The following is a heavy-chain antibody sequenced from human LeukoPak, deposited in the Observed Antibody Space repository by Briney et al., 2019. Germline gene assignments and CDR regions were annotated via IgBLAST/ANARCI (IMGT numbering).Heavy chain of an antibody. Sequence: ASVTVSCTASGYTFTSYGISWVRQAPGQGLEWMGWISAYNGNTNYAQKLQGRVTMTTDTSTSTAYMELRSLTSDDTAVYYCARVNNYDILSSLDSWGQGTLVTVSS. CDR3: ARVNNYDILSSLDS. D-gene: IGHD3-9*01. V-gene: IGHV1-18*01. CDR1: GYTFTSYG. J-gene: IGHJ4*02. CDR2: ISAYNGNT.